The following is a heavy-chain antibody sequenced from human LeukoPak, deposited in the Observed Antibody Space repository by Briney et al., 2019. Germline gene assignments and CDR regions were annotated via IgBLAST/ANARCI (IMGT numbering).Heavy chain of an antibody. Sequence: GGSLRLSCAASGFTFDDYAMHWVRQAPGKGLEWVSSISGSSSYIYYADSVKGRFTISRDNAKNSLYLQMNGLRAEDTAVYYCARDAIVGATNFDYWGQETLVTVSS. CDR1: GFTFDDYA. D-gene: IGHD1-26*01. J-gene: IGHJ4*02. CDR2: ISGSSSYI. CDR3: ARDAIVGATNFDY. V-gene: IGHV3-21*01.